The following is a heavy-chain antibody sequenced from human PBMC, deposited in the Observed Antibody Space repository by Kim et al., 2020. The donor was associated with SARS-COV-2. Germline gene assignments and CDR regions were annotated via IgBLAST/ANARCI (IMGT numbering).Heavy chain of an antibody. Sequence: GGSLRLSCAASGFAFSSYAMHWVRQAPGKGLEWVAIISYDGSNKYYADSVKGRLTISRDNSKNTLYLQMNSLRTEDTAVYYCAVFRSYYDQHRPPNYYHYGMDVWGQGTTVTVSS. CDR1: GFAFSSYA. D-gene: IGHD3-3*01. J-gene: IGHJ6*02. V-gene: IGHV3-30*03. CDR3: AVFRSYYDQHRPPNYYHYGMDV. CDR2: ISYDGSNK.